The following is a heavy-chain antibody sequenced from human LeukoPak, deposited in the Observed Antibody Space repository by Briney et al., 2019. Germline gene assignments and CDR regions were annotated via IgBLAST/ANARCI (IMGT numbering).Heavy chain of an antibody. Sequence: ASVKVSCKASGYTLTSYYLHWVRQAPGQGLEWMAIINPSGDTTSHARKFQGRVTMTRDTSASTVYMELSSLRSEDTAVYYCASVYKNGMDVWGQGTTVTVSS. CDR1: GYTLTSYY. CDR3: ASVYKNGMDV. D-gene: IGHD5-24*01. CDR2: INPSGDTT. V-gene: IGHV1-46*01. J-gene: IGHJ6*02.